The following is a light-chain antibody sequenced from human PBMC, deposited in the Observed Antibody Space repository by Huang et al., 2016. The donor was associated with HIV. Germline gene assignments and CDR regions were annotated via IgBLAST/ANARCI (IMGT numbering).Light chain of an antibody. Sequence: DIQMTQSPSSLSVSAGARVTITCRASQDIGNSLAWYQQRSGNDPRLLLSDTSALDSEVPSRFSGSGSGTAHTLTISGLQPEDSATYYCQQYSSSPRTFGQGTNLEI. CDR2: DTS. J-gene: IGKJ2*01. CDR1: QDIGNS. V-gene: IGKV1-NL1*01. CDR3: QQYSSSPRT.